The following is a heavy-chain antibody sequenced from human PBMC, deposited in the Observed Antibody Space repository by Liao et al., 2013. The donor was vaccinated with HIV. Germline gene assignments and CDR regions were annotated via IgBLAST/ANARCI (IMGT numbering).Heavy chain of an antibody. CDR3: ARGGDVFDI. CDR2: IYDSGNT. CDR1: GGSISSGGFS. V-gene: IGHV4-30-2*01. J-gene: IGHJ3*02. Sequence: QVQLQESGSGLVKPSQTLSLTCAVSGGSISSGGFSWSWIRQPPRKGLEWIGYIYDSGNTYYNPSLRTRVMLSIDRSRNQISLNLTSVTAADTAVYYCARGGDVFDIWGQGTMVIVSS.